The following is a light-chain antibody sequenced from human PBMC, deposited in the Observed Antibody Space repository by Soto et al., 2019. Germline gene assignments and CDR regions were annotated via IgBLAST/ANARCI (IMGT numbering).Light chain of an antibody. V-gene: IGKV3-20*01. CDR3: QQYGSSRT. J-gene: IGKJ1*01. Sequence: EIVLTQSPGTLSLSPGERATLSCRASQSVSSSYLAWYQQKPGQAPRLLIYGASSRATGIPDRFSGSGSGTDFTLTISSLEPEDFAVYYCQQYGSSRTFGQWTKVEIK. CDR1: QSVSSSY. CDR2: GAS.